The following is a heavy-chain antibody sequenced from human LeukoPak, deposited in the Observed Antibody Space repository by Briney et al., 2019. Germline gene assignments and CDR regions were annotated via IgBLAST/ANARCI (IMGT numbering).Heavy chain of an antibody. D-gene: IGHD5-12*01. CDR2: FYYSGST. CDR3: ARHATQWLRSPFDY. J-gene: IGHJ4*02. V-gene: IGHV4-39*01. Sequence: SETLSLSCTVSGGSISSSSYDWGWIRQPPGKGLEWIGSFYYSGSTYNNPSLMSRVTISVDTSKNQFSLKLTSVTAADTAVYYCARHATQWLRSPFDYCGQGTLVTVSS. CDR1: GGSISSSSYD.